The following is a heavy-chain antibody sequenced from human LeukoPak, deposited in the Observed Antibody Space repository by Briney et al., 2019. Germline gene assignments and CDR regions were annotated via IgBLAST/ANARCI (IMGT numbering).Heavy chain of an antibody. V-gene: IGHV4-34*01. CDR3: ASLRRGSGSYYPREY. D-gene: IGHD3-10*01. Sequence: SETLSLTCAVYGGSFSGYYWSWIRQPPGKGLEWIGEINHSGSTNYNPSLKGRVTISVDTSKNQFSLKLSSVTAADTAVYYCASLRRGSGSYYPREYGGQGTLVPVSS. CDR1: GGSFSGYY. J-gene: IGHJ4*02. CDR2: INHSGST.